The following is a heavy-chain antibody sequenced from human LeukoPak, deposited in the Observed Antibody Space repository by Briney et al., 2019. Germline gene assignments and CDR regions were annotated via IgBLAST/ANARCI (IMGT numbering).Heavy chain of an antibody. D-gene: IGHD3-10*01. J-gene: IGHJ4*02. V-gene: IGHV3-74*01. CDR1: GFTFSIYW. CDR3: GRDNHGSVDY. CDR2: MNADASTT. Sequence: GGSLRLSCAPSGFTFSIYWMLWVRQAPGQGLEYGVHMNADASTTISLASEKGRFTISRDNAKNTLYLQTDSLRAEDTAVYYCGRDNHGSVDYWGQGSLVTVSS.